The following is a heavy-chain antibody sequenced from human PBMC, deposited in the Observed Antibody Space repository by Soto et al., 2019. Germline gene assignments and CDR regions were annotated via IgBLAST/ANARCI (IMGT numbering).Heavy chain of an antibody. Sequence: QVQLVESGGGVVQPGRSLRLSCAASGFTFSNHGMHWVRQAPGKGLEWVAVISNGGNDKYHADSVKGRFTISRDNSKNTLYLQMNSLRVEDTAIYYCAKDGDVAAAGYYFDYWGQGTLVTVSS. CDR1: GFTFSNHG. CDR2: ISNGGNDK. J-gene: IGHJ4*02. V-gene: IGHV3-30*18. CDR3: AKDGDVAAAGYYFDY. D-gene: IGHD6-13*01.